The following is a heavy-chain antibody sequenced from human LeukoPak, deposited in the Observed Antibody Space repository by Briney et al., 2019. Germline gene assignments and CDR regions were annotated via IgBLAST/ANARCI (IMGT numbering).Heavy chain of an antibody. J-gene: IGHJ6*04. CDR1: GFIFSDYY. CDR3: AELGITMIGGV. CDR2: ISSSGSTM. D-gene: IGHD3-10*02. Sequence: GGSLRLSCAASGFIFSDYYMSWIRQAPGKGLEWVSYISSSGSTMYYTDSVKGRFTISRDNAKNSLYLQMSSLRAEDTAVYYCAELGITMIGGVWGKGTTVTISS. V-gene: IGHV3-11*04.